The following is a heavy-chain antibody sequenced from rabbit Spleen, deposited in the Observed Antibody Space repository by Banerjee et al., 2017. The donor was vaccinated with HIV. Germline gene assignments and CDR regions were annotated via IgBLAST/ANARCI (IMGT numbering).Heavy chain of an antibody. V-gene: IGHV1S40*01. J-gene: IGHJ4*01. CDR2: IYTGNGKN. Sequence: VESGGGLVKPGASLTLTCTASGFSFISSYDMSWVRQAPGKGLEWIGFIYTGNGKNYYASWAQGRFTISKSSSTTVTLRMTSLTAADRATYFCARDLVGVIGWNFYLWGQGTLVTVS. D-gene: IGHD1-1*01. CDR1: GFSFISSYD. CDR3: ARDLVGVIGWNFYL.